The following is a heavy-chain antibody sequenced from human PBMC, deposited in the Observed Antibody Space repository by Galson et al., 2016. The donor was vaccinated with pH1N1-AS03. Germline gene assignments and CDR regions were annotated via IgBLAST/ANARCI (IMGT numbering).Heavy chain of an antibody. Sequence: SLRLSCAASGFAFNDYAMTWVRQPPGKGLEYVSSIASGGAETFSAESVKGRFTMSRDNSKRTVYLQMKSLRAEDTAVYKCVRGGLGLVYGLDAWGQGTTVIVSS. J-gene: IGHJ6*02. CDR3: VRGGLGLVYGLDA. D-gene: IGHD3-16*01. CDR1: GFAFNDYA. CDR2: IASGGAET. V-gene: IGHV3-23*01.